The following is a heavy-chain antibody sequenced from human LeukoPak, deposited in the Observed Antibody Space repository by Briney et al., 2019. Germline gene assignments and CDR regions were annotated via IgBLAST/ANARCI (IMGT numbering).Heavy chain of an antibody. Sequence: ASETLSLTCAVYGGSFSGYYWSWIRQPPGKGLEWIGEINHSGSTSYNPSLKSRVTISVDTSKNQFSLKLSSVTAADTAVYYCARGPRYSSGWYLYWGQGTLVTVSS. CDR1: GGSFSGYY. V-gene: IGHV4-34*01. D-gene: IGHD6-19*01. CDR3: ARGPRYSSGWYLY. CDR2: INHSGST. J-gene: IGHJ4*02.